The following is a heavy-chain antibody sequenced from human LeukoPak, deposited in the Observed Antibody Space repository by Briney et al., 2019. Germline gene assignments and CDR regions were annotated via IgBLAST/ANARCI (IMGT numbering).Heavy chain of an antibody. CDR1: GFTFDDYA. CDR2: INWKSDDI. J-gene: IGHJ6*02. V-gene: IGHV3-9*01. D-gene: IGHD3-10*01. Sequence: GGSLRLSCAASGFTFDDYAMHWVRQAPGKGLEWVSGINWKSDDIGYADSVKGRFTISRDNAKKSLYLQLNSLKPEDTALYYCAKDLWLGEGINYYYFAMDVWGQGTTVTVSS. CDR3: AKDLWLGEGINYYYFAMDV.